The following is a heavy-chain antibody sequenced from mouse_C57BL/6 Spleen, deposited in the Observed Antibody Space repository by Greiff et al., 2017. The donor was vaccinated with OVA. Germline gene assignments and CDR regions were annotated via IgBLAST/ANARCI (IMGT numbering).Heavy chain of an antibody. J-gene: IGHJ2*01. V-gene: IGHV3-6*01. CDR3: AYRFYNGSSFFDY. Sequence: EVQLQQSGPGLVKPSQSLSLPCSVTGYSITSGYYWNWIRQFPGNQLEWMGYISYDGSNNYNPSLKNRISITRDTSKNQFFLKLNSVTTEYTATEYCAYRFYNGSSFFDYWGQGTTLTVSS. CDR1: GYSITSGYY. D-gene: IGHD1-1*01. CDR2: ISYDGSN.